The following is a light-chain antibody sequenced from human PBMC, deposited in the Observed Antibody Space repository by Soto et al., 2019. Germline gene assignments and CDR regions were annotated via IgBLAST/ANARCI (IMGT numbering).Light chain of an antibody. V-gene: IGKV3-20*01. J-gene: IGKJ1*01. CDR1: QSLLSCN. Sequence: EIVFTQSPGTLSLSPGERATLSCRASQSLLSCNLAWYHKKPGRAPRLLIYGASSKATGIPDRFSGYGSGRDFTLNISTLMPEDVAVYYSQQYCTSPDWEPWSFGQGTKVEV. CDR3: QQYCTSPDWEPWS. CDR2: GAS.